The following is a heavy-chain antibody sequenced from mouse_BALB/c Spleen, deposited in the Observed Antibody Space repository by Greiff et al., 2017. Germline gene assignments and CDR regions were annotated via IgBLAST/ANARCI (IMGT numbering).Heavy chain of an antibody. CDR1: GFTFSSFG. V-gene: IGHV5-17*02. J-gene: IGHJ3*01. D-gene: IGHD2-2*01. CDR2: ISSGSSTI. CDR3: AREGGYPFAY. Sequence: EVNLVESGGGLVQPGGSRKLSCAASGFTFSSFGMHWVRQAPEKGLEWVAYISSGSSTIYYADTVKGRFTISRDNPKNTLFLQMTSLRSEDTAMYYCAREGGYPFAYWGQGTLVTVSA.